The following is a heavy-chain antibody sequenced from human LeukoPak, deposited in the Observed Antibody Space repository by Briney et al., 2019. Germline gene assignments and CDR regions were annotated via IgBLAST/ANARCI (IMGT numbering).Heavy chain of an antibody. J-gene: IGHJ1*01. D-gene: IGHD6-13*01. CDR3: ARGIAGDPEYFQH. Sequence: LRLSCAASGFIFSSFEMNWVRQAPGKGLEWIGNIYYSGSTYYNPSLKSRVTISVDTSKNQFSLKLSSVTAADTAVYYCARGIAGDPEYFQHWGQGTLVTVSS. CDR2: IYYSGST. CDR1: GFIFSSFE. V-gene: IGHV4-31*02.